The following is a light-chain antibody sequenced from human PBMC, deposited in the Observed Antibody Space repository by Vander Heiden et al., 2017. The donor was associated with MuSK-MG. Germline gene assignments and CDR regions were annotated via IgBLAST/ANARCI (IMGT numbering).Light chain of an antibody. CDR3: CSFAGSYILV. J-gene: IGLJ3*02. Sequence: QSALTQPRSVSGSPGQSVTISCTGTSSDVGAYKHVSWYQQRPGKVPKLMIYDVTKRPSGVPDRFSGSKSGNTASLSISGLQAEDEADYYCCSFAGSYILVFGGGTKLTVL. CDR1: SSDVGAYKH. CDR2: DVT. V-gene: IGLV2-11*01.